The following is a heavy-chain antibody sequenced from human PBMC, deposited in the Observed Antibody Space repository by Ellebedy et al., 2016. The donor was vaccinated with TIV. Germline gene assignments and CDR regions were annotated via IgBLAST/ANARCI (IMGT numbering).Heavy chain of an antibody. Sequence: GESLKISXAASGFTFSSYAMHWVRQAPGKGLEWVAVISYDGSNKYYADSVKGRFTISRDNSKNTLYLQMNSLRAEDTAVYYCARDLGQWSDAFDIWGQGTMVTVSS. J-gene: IGHJ3*02. CDR3: ARDLGQWSDAFDI. V-gene: IGHV3-30-3*01. CDR2: ISYDGSNK. CDR1: GFTFSSYA. D-gene: IGHD2-15*01.